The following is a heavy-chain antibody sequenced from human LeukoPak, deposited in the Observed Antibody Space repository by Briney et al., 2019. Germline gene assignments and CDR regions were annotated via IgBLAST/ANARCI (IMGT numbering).Heavy chain of an antibody. J-gene: IGHJ4*02. CDR2: MSSSSSYI. Sequence: GGSLRLSCAASGFTFSSYSMNWVRHAPGKGLEWVSSMSSSSSYIDYADSVKGRFTIPRDNAKSSLYLQMNSLRAEDTAVYYCAREGNDYGDYGFDYWGQGTLVTVSS. CDR3: AREGNDYGDYGFDY. CDR1: GFTFSSYS. V-gene: IGHV3-21*01. D-gene: IGHD4-17*01.